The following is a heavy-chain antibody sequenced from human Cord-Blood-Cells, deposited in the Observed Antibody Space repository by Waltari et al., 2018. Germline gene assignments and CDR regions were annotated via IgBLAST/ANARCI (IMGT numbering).Heavy chain of an antibody. CDR2: INHSGST. J-gene: IGHJ4*02. Sequence: QVQLQQWGAGLLKPSETLSLTCAVYGGSFSGYYWSWIRQPPGKGLEWIGEINHSGSTNYNPSLKSRVTISVDTSKNQFSLKLSSVTAADTAVYYCARPPGYGSGSYYDYWGQGTLVTVSS. CDR3: ARPPGYGSGSYYDY. V-gene: IGHV4-34*01. CDR1: GGSFSGYY. D-gene: IGHD3-10*01.